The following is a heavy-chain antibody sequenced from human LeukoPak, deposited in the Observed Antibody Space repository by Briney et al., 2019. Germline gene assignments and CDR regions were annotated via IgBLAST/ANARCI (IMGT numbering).Heavy chain of an antibody. CDR3: ARDGLRSEWSYFDY. D-gene: IGHD3-3*01. V-gene: IGHV1-18*01. CDR1: GYTFDNYG. J-gene: IGHJ4*02. Sequence: GASVKVSCKASGYTFDNYGISWVRQAPGQGLEWMGWISGYNRNTKYAQRLQGRGIMTTDTSTSTVYMELRSLRSDDTAIYYCARDGLRSEWSYFDYWGQGTLVTVFS. CDR2: ISGYNRNT.